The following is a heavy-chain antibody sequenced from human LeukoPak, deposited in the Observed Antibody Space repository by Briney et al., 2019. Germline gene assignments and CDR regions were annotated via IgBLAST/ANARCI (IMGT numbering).Heavy chain of an antibody. V-gene: IGHV1-2*02. J-gene: IGHJ1*01. CDR3: ARPEWDFWSGYQNAEYFQH. CDR2: INPNSGGT. Sequence: ASVKVSCKASGYTFTGYYMHWVRQAPGQGLEWMGWINPNSGGTNYAQKFQGRVTMTRDTSISTAYMELSRLRSDDTAVHYCARPEWDFWSGYQNAEYFQHWGQGTLVTVSS. CDR1: GYTFTGYY. D-gene: IGHD3-3*01.